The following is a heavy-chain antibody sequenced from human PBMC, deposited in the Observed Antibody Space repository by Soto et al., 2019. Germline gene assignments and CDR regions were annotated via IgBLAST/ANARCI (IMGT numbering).Heavy chain of an antibody. J-gene: IGHJ6*03. D-gene: IGHD3-10*01. CDR1: GYTFTSYD. V-gene: IGHV1-8*01. Sequence: QVQLVQSGAEMKKPGASVKVSCKASGYTFTSYDINWVRQATGQGLEWMGWMNPNSGNTGYAQKFQGRVTMNRNTSISTAYMELSSLRSADTAVYYCARGGVYGSGTYYNPDYFYYMDVWGKGTTVTVSS. CDR3: ARGGVYGSGTYYNPDYFYYMDV. CDR2: MNPNSGNT.